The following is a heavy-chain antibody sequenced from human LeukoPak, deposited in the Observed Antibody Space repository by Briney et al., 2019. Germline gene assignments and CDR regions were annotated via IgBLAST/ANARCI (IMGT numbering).Heavy chain of an antibody. J-gene: IGHJ4*02. CDR3: ARDCSGYFKNSIPLDY. CDR1: GGSISSYY. D-gene: IGHD3-22*01. CDR2: IYTSGST. V-gene: IGHV4-4*07. Sequence: SETLSLTCTVSGGSISSYYWSWIRQPAGKGLEWIGRIYTSGSTNYNPSLKSRVTMSVDTSKNQFSLKLSSVTAADTAVYYCARDCSGYFKNSIPLDYWGQGTLVTVSS.